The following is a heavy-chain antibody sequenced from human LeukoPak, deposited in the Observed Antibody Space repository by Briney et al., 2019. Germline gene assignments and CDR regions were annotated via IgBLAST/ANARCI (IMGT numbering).Heavy chain of an antibody. CDR2: INHSGST. D-gene: IGHD4-23*01. Sequence: SETLSLTCAVYGGSFSGYYWSWIRQPPGKGLEWIGEINHSGSTNYNPSLKSRVTISVDTSKNQFSLKLSSVTAADTAVYYCARSSTVAGLGWFDPWGQGTLVTVSS. CDR1: GGSFSGYY. V-gene: IGHV4-34*01. J-gene: IGHJ5*02. CDR3: ARSSTVAGLGWFDP.